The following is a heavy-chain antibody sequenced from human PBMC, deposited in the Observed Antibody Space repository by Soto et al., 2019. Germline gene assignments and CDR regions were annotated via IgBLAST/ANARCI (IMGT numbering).Heavy chain of an antibody. Sequence: SDTLSLTCTVSGCAISSSSDDWGWIRQPPGKGLEWIGSIYYSGSTSYNPSLKSRVTISVDTSKNQFSLKLSSVTAADTAVYYCARLPTRTLWFGEWGQGTLVTVS. CDR2: IYYSGST. CDR3: ARLPTRTLWFGE. CDR1: GCAISSSSDD. V-gene: IGHV4-39*01. J-gene: IGHJ4*02. D-gene: IGHD3-10*01.